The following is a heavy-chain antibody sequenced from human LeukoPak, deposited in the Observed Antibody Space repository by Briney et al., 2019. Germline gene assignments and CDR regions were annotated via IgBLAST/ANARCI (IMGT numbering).Heavy chain of an antibody. D-gene: IGHD3-16*01. CDR1: GGSISSYF. CDR3: ARVLDLSKRGLDAFDI. Sequence: SETLSLTCNVSGGSISSYFWSWIRQPPGKGLEWIGYVYYSGSTNYNPSLKSRVTISVDTSKNQFSLKLSSVTAADTAVYYCARVLDLSKRGLDAFDIWGQGTMVTVSS. CDR2: VYYSGST. V-gene: IGHV4-59*01. J-gene: IGHJ3*02.